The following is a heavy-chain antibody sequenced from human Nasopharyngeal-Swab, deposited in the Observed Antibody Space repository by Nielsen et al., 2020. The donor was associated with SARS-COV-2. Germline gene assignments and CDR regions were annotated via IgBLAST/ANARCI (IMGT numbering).Heavy chain of an antibody. J-gene: IGHJ5*02. V-gene: IGHV4-59*01. CDR2: IYYSGST. D-gene: IGHD5-24*01. Sequence: WIRQPPGKELEWIGYIYYSGSTNYNPSLKSRVTISVDTSKNQFSLKLSSVTAADTAVYYCARERTDGYNVSFDPYNWFDPWGQGTLVTVSS. CDR3: ARERTDGYNVSFDPYNWFDP.